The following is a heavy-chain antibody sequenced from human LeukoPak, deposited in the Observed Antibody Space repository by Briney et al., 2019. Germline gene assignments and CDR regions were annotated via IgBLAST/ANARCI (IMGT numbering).Heavy chain of an antibody. CDR3: ARSIPYGTTWYGRSDY. J-gene: IGHJ4*02. Sequence: EGSLRLSCAASGFTFSSYWMTWVRQAPGKGLEWVANIKPDGTTKFYVDSVKGRFTISRDNALNSLYLQMNSLRAEDTAIYYCARSIPYGTTWYGRSDYWGQGTLVTVSS. V-gene: IGHV3-7*03. CDR1: GFTFSSYW. CDR2: IKPDGTTK. D-gene: IGHD6-13*01.